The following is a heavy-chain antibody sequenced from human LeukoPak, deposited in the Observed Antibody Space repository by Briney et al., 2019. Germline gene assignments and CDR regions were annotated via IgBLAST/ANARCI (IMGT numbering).Heavy chain of an antibody. CDR3: AREERFLEWLYGV. J-gene: IGHJ4*02. CDR1: GFTFSSYE. CDR2: ISSSGSTI. V-gene: IGHV3-48*03. Sequence: PGGSLRLSCAASGFTFSSYEMNWVRQAPGKGLEWVSYISSSGSTIYYADSVKGRFTISRDNAKNSLYLQMNSLRAEDTAVYYCAREERFLEWLYGVWGQGTLVTVSS. D-gene: IGHD3-3*01.